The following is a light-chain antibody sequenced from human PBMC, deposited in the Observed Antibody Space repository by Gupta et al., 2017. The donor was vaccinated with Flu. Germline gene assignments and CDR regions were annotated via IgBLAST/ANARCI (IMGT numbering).Light chain of an antibody. V-gene: IGKV3-15*01. Sequence: ATLSVSPGERTTLSCRASQSVSSKLAWDQQKPGQAPRLLIYGASTRATGIPARFSGSGSGTEFTLTISSLQSEDFAVYYCQQYNDWFLYTFGQGTKLEIK. CDR1: QSVSSK. CDR3: QQYNDWFLYT. CDR2: GAS. J-gene: IGKJ2*01.